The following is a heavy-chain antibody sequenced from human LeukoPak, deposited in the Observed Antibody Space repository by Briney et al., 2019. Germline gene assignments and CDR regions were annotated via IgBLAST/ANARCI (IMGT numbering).Heavy chain of an antibody. CDR1: GGAVSTTSHY. J-gene: IGHJ5*02. V-gene: IGHV4-39*01. Sequence: SETLSLTCTVSGGAVSTTSHYWGWMRQAPGKGPEWIRSIHYSGSTSYKSSLRSRVTLSVDTSKNQFSLKLRSVTAADTAVYYCARPAPEYCSVTSCWGTWGQGTLVTVAS. CDR3: ARPAPEYCSVTSCWGT. CDR2: IHYSGST. D-gene: IGHD2-2*01.